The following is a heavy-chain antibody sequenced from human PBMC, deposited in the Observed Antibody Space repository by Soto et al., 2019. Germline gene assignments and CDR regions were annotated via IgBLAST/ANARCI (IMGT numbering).Heavy chain of an antibody. D-gene: IGHD3-22*01. CDR1: GYTLTELS. J-gene: IGHJ4*02. CDR2: FDSEDGET. CDR3: ATTFYDSSGYSPFDY. V-gene: IGHV1-24*01. Sequence: ASVKVSFKVSGYTLTELSMHWVRQAPGKGLEWMGGFDSEDGETIYAQKFQGRVTMTEDTSTDTAYMELSSLRSEDTAVYYCATTFYDSSGYSPFDYWGQGTLVTVSS.